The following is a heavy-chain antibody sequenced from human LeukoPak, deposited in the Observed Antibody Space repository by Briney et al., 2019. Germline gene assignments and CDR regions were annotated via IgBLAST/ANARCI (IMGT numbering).Heavy chain of an antibody. D-gene: IGHD3-22*01. CDR1: GFTFSSYG. Sequence: GGSLRLSCVASGFTFSSYGMHWVRQAPGEGLQWVANIKTDGSEKYYVDSVKGRFTISRDNAKNSLYLQMNSLRAEDTAVYYCATYSSLNRREFQYWGQGTLLTVSS. CDR3: ATYSSLNRREFQY. CDR2: IKTDGSEK. V-gene: IGHV3-7*01. J-gene: IGHJ1*01.